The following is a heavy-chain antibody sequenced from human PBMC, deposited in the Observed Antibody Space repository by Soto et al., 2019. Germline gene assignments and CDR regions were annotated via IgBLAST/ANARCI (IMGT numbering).Heavy chain of an antibody. CDR2: IIPIFGTA. V-gene: IGHV1-69*01. Sequence: QVQLVQSGAEVKKPGSSVKVSCKASGGTFSSCAISWVRQAPGQGLEWMGGIIPIFGTANYAQKFQGRVTITADESTSTAYMELSSLRSEDTAVYYCARGRSSSWYLIKDAFDIWGQGTMVTVSS. D-gene: IGHD6-13*01. J-gene: IGHJ3*02. CDR1: GGTFSSCA. CDR3: ARGRSSSWYLIKDAFDI.